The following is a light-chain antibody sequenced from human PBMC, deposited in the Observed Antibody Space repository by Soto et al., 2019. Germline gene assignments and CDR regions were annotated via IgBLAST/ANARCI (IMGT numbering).Light chain of an antibody. CDR2: WAS. CDR3: QQYYDAPQN. J-gene: IGKJ1*01. CDR1: QSVLYSSNNNNY. V-gene: IGKV4-1*01. Sequence: DIVMTQSPDSLAVSLGERATINCKSSQSVLYSSNNNNYLAWYQQKPGQPPKLLIYWASTRESGVPERFSGSGSGTDFTLTISSLQAEDVTVYYCQQYYDAPQNFGQGTKVEIK.